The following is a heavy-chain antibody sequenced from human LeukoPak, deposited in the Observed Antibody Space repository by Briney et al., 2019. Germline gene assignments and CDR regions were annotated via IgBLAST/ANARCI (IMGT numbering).Heavy chain of an antibody. CDR2: FKRKSDGETI. Sequence: GGSLRLSCAASGFTFTNAWMSWVRQAPGKGLEWVGRFKRKSDGETIDYAAPVKGRFNISSDDSKRTLYLHMNSLNTEDTAMYYCITDPDTAAGYWGQGTLVTVSS. CDR1: GFTFTNAW. V-gene: IGHV3-15*01. J-gene: IGHJ1*01. CDR3: ITDPDTAAGY. D-gene: IGHD5-18*01.